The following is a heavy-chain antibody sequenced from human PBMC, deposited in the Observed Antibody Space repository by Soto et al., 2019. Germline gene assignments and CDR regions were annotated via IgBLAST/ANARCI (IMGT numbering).Heavy chain of an antibody. V-gene: IGHV4-31*03. J-gene: IGHJ4*02. D-gene: IGHD2-21*02. CDR3: ARQRTSVVTQAYFDV. CDR1: GGSISSGGYY. CDR2: IYYSGST. Sequence: PSETLSLTCTVSGGSISSGGYYWRWIRQHPGKGLEWIGYIYYSGSTYYNPSLRSRVSMSIDTSKDQFSLKLKSVTAADTALYFCARQRTSVVTQAYFDVWGPGSLVTVSS.